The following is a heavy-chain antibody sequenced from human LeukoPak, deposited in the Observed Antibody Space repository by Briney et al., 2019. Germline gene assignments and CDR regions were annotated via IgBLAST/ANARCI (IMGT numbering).Heavy chain of an antibody. CDR1: GYTLTELS. CDR3: ATQTYYYGSGSYSVPVRAFDI. J-gene: IGHJ3*02. CDR2: FDPEDGET. V-gene: IGHV1-24*01. Sequence: ASVKVSCKVSGYTLTELSMHWARQAPGKGLEWMGGFDPEDGETIYAQKFQGRVTMTEDTSTDTAYMELSSLRSEDTAVYYCATQTYYYGSGSYSVPVRAFDIWGQGTMVTVSS. D-gene: IGHD3-10*01.